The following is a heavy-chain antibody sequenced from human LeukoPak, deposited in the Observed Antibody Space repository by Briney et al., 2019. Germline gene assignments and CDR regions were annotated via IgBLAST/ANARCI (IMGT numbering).Heavy chain of an antibody. CDR1: GFTFSSYA. V-gene: IGHV3-30-3*01. CDR2: ISYDGSNK. CDR3: ARSPRGAFDI. J-gene: IGHJ3*02. Sequence: GRSLRLSCAASGFTFSSYAMHWVRQAPGKGLEWVAVISYDGSNKYYADSVKGRFTISRDNSKNTLYLQMNSLRAEDTAVYYCARSPRGAFDIWGQGTMVTVSS.